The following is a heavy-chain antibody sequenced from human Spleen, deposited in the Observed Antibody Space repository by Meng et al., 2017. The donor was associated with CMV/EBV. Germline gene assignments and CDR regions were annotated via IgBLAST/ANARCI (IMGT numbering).Heavy chain of an antibody. CDR1: GGSFSGFH. J-gene: IGHJ4*02. D-gene: IGHD5-18*01. Sequence: SETLSLTCAVSGGSFSGFHWSWIRQPPGKGLEWIGEVNHSGGASYSPSLKSRVTISVDPSKNQFSLKLRSVTAADTTVYYCARGRRYNFGSPRGEIDFWGQGTQVTVSS. CDR2: VNHSGGA. CDR3: ARGRRYNFGSPRGEIDF. V-gene: IGHV4-34*01.